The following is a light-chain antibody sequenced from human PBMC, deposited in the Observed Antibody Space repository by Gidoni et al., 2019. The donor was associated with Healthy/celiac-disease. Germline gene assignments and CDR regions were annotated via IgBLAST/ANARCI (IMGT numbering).Light chain of an antibody. V-gene: IGKV1-39*01. CDR1: QSISSY. J-gene: IGKJ5*01. Sequence: DIQMTQSPSSLSASVGDRVTITCRASQSISSYLNWYQQKPGTAPKLLIYAASSLQSGVPSRFSGSGSGTDFTLTISSLHPEDFATYYCQQSYSTPPITFGQGTRLEIK. CDR3: QQSYSTPPIT. CDR2: AAS.